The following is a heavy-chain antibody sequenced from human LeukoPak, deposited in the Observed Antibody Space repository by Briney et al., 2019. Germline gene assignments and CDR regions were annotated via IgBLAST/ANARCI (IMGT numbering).Heavy chain of an antibody. Sequence: ASVTVSCKASGYTFTSYGISWVRQAPGQGLEWMGWISAYNGNTNYAQKLQGRVTMTTDTSTSTAYMELRSLRSDDTAVYYCAREPAAQIASNWFDPWGQGTLVTVSS. J-gene: IGHJ5*02. D-gene: IGHD6-13*01. CDR1: GYTFTSYG. CDR3: AREPAAQIASNWFDP. CDR2: ISAYNGNT. V-gene: IGHV1-18*01.